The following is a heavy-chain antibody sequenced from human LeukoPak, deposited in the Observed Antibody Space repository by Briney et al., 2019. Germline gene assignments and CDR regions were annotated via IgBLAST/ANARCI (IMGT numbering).Heavy chain of an antibody. CDR3: AREFGGSASGAGY. J-gene: IGHJ4*02. D-gene: IGHD3-10*01. CDR1: GFTFSSYS. V-gene: IGHV3-48*01. Sequence: PGGSLRLSCAASGFTFSSYSMNWVRQAPGKGLEWVSYISSSSSTIYYADSVKGRFTISRDNAKNSLYLQMNSLRAEDTAVYYCAREFGGSASGAGYWGQGTLVTVSS. CDR2: ISSSSSTI.